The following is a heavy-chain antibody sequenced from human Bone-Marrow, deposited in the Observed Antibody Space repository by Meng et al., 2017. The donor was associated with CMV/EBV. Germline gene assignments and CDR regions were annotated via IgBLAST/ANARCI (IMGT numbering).Heavy chain of an antibody. V-gene: IGHV4-39*01. J-gene: IGHJ3*02. CDR1: GGSISSSSYY. CDR3: AMMGGHAFDI. Sequence: SETLSLTCTVSGGSISSSSYYWGWIRQPPGKGLEWIGSIYYSGSTYYNPSLKSRVTISVDTSKNQFSLKLSSVTAADTAVYYCAMMGGHAFDIWGQGTMFTVSS. CDR2: IYYSGST. D-gene: IGHD1-26*01.